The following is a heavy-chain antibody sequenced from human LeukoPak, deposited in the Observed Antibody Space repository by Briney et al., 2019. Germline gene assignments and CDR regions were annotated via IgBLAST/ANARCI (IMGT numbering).Heavy chain of an antibody. V-gene: IGHV1-18*04. D-gene: IGHD6-19*01. CDR2: ISAYNGNT. J-gene: IGHJ1*01. CDR1: GYTFTSYG. CDR3: ARDSSGWYRVSGDFQH. Sequence: ASVKVSCKASGYTFTSYGISWVRQAPGQGLEWMGWISAYNGNTNYAQKLQGRVTMTTDTSTSTAYMELRGLRSDDTAVYYCARDSSGWYRVSGDFQHWGQGTLVTVSS.